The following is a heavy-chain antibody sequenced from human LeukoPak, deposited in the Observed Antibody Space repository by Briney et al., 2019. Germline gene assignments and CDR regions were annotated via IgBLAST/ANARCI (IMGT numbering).Heavy chain of an antibody. J-gene: IGHJ4*02. CDR1: GFTFSDYY. D-gene: IGHD2-15*01. CDR2: ISSSGSSI. V-gene: IGHV3-11*04. CDR3: ARLPRYCSGGSCYRLDY. Sequence: GGSLRLSCAASGFTFSDYYMSWIRQAPGKGLEWVSYISSSGSSIYCADSVKGRFTISRDNAKNSLYLQMNSLRAEDTAVYYCARLPRYCSGGSCYRLDYWGQGTLVTVSS.